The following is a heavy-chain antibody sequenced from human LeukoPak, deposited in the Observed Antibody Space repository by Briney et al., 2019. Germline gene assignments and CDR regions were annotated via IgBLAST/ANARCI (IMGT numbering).Heavy chain of an antibody. V-gene: IGHV1-46*01. CDR3: AREGGAWIVGATVYYYYGMDV. Sequence: ASVKVSCKASGYTFTSYYMHWVRQAPGQGLEWMGIINPSGGSTSYAQKFQGRVTMTRDTSTSTVYMELSSLRSEDTAVYYCAREGGAWIVGATVYYYYGMDVWGQGTTVTVSS. CDR1: GYTFTSYY. J-gene: IGHJ6*02. D-gene: IGHD1-26*01. CDR2: INPSGGST.